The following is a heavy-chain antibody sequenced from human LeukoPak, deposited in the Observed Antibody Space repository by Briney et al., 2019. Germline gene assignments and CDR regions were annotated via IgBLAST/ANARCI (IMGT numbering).Heavy chain of an antibody. J-gene: IGHJ4*02. Sequence: PGGSLRLSCAASGFTFSSYWMHWVRQAPGKGLEWVSSISSSSSYIYYADSVKGRFTISRDNAKNSLYLQMNSLRAEDTAVYYCARGGDFDWLVPIDYWGQGTLVTVSS. V-gene: IGHV3-21*01. CDR1: GFTFSSYW. CDR2: ISSSSSYI. D-gene: IGHD3-9*01. CDR3: ARGGDFDWLVPIDY.